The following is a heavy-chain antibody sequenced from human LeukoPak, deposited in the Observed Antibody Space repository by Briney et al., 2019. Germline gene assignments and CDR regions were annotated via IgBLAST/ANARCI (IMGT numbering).Heavy chain of an antibody. Sequence: GGSLRLSCAASGFTFSSYAMHWVRQAPGKGLEWVAVISYDGSNKYYADSVKGRVTISRDNSKNTLYLQMNSLRAEDTAVYYCGKSLSMVRGPPPLGYGGQEPLVTVSS. CDR1: GFTFSSYA. V-gene: IGHV3-30*18. CDR3: GKSLSMVRGPPPLGY. D-gene: IGHD3-10*01. CDR2: ISYDGSNK. J-gene: IGHJ4*02.